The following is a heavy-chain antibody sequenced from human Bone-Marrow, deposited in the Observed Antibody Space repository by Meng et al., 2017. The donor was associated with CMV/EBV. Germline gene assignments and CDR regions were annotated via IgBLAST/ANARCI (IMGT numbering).Heavy chain of an antibody. D-gene: IGHD4-11*01. CDR3: ARDLGCNYVRYCYGMDV. V-gene: IGHV3-20*04. J-gene: IGHJ6*02. CDR1: GFTFDDYG. CDR2: ISWNGGST. Sequence: GESLKISCAASGFTFDDYGMSWVRQAPGKGVEWVSGISWNGGSTGYADSVKGRFTISRDNDKNSLYLQLNSLRAEDTALYYCARDLGCNYVRYCYGMDVWGQGNTVNVAS.